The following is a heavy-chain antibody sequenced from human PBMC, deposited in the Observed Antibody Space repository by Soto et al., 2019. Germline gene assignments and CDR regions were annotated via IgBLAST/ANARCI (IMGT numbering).Heavy chain of an antibody. Sequence: QVQLVQSGAEVKKPGASVKVSCKASGYTFTSYYMHWVRQAPGQGLEWLGIINPSVGSTSYAQKSQCRVTMTRXXSXIXXHVELSSLRSEATAVYYCANDRIAAAAPYYYGMDFWCQGTTVTVSS. D-gene: IGHD6-13*01. CDR2: INPSVGST. V-gene: IGHV1-46*01. CDR3: ANDRIAAAAPYYYGMDF. CDR1: GYTFTSYY. J-gene: IGHJ6*02.